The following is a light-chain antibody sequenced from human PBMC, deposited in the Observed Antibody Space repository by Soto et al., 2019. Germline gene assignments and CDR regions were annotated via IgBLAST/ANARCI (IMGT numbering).Light chain of an antibody. V-gene: IGKV1-33*01. CDR2: DAS. CDR3: QQRPIRPHT. J-gene: IGKJ3*01. CDR1: QDVRKY. Sequence: DIQRTQSPSSLSASVGDRVTITCQASQDVRKYLSWYQQKARKAPKLLIYDASNLETGVPSRFSGSGSGTEVTYPISSLQPEVIATYYCQQRPIRPHTFGPGSKVSIK.